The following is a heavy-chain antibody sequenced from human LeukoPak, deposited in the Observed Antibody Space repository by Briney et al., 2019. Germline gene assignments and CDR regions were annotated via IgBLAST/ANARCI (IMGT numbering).Heavy chain of an antibody. V-gene: IGHV1-2*02. CDR1: GYTFTGYY. CDR3: ARGPDTLLWFGGLLHWFDP. CDR2: INPNSGGT. D-gene: IGHD3-10*01. Sequence: ASVKVSCKTSGYTFTGYYIHWVRQAPGQGLEWMGWINPNSGGTNYAQKFQGRVTMTRDTSISTAYMELSRLRSDDTAVYYCARGPDTLLWFGGLLHWFDPWGQGTLVTVSS. J-gene: IGHJ5*02.